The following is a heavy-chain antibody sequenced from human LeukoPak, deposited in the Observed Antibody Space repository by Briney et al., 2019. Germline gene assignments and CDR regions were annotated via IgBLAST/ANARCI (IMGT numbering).Heavy chain of an antibody. D-gene: IGHD4-17*01. J-gene: IGHJ4*02. CDR1: GFTFSSYG. CDR2: ISYDGSNK. CDR3: AKDDYGDPEVDY. Sequence: GGSLRLSCAASGFTFSSYGMHWVRQAPGKGXEWVAVISYDGSNKYYADSVKGRFTISRDNSKNTLYLQMNSLGAEDTAVYYCAKDDYGDPEVDYWGQGTLVTVSS. V-gene: IGHV3-30*18.